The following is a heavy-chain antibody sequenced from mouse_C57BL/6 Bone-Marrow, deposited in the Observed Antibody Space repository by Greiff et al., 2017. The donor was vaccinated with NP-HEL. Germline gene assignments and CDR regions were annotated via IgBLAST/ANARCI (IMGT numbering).Heavy chain of an antibody. V-gene: IGHV3-3*01. CDR1: GFSINSDCY. CDR2: TFYSGIT. Sequence: EVKLMESGPSLVRPSQTLSLTCTVTGFSINSDCYWIWIRQFPGNKLEYIGYTFYSGITYYKPSLESRTYITRDTSKNQFSLKLSSVTTEDTATYYCARDRDMVTTDWYFDVWGTGTTVTVSS. D-gene: IGHD2-2*01. CDR3: ARDRDMVTTDWYFDV. J-gene: IGHJ1*03.